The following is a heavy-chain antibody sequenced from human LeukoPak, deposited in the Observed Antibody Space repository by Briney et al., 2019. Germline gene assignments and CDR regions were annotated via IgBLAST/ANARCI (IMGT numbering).Heavy chain of an antibody. CDR3: AREGVVPAAIGWFDP. Sequence: ASVKVSCKASGGTFSSYAISWVRQAPGQGLEWMGGIIPIFGKANYAQKFQGRVTITADESTSTAYMELSSLRSEDTAVYYCAREGVVPAAIGWFDPWGQGTLVTVSS. D-gene: IGHD2-2*02. CDR2: IIPIFGKA. CDR1: GGTFSSYA. V-gene: IGHV1-69*01. J-gene: IGHJ5*02.